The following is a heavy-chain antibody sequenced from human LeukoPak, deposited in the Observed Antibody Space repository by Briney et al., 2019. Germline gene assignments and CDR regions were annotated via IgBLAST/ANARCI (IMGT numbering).Heavy chain of an antibody. CDR2: ISDSEPT. CDR1: GGSISSFY. D-gene: IGHD3-16*01. CDR3: TRGAGWLIDY. V-gene: IGHV4-59*01. Sequence: SETLSLTCTVSGGSISSFYWSWIRQPPGKGLEWIGYISDSEPTNYSPSLKSRVTISADTSKNHFSLKLNSVTTADTAVYYCTRGAGWLIDYWGQGILVTVSS. J-gene: IGHJ4*02.